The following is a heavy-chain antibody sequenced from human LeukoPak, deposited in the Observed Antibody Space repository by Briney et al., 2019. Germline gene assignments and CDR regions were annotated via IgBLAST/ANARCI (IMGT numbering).Heavy chain of an antibody. V-gene: IGHV3-21*01. CDR3: ARDPTFWSGYYENNWFDP. CDR1: GFTFSDQS. J-gene: IGHJ5*02. Sequence: GGSLRLSCAASGFTFSDQSMNWVRQAPGKGLEWVSSISSNSLHIFYADSVKGRFTISRDNAKNSLHLQMNNLRAEDTAVYYCARDPTFWSGYYENNWFDPWGQGTLVTVSS. CDR2: ISSNSLHI. D-gene: IGHD3-3*01.